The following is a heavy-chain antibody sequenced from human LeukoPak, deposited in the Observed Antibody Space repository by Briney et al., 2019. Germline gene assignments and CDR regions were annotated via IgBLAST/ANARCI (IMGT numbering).Heavy chain of an antibody. J-gene: IGHJ6*03. D-gene: IGHD3-3*01. Sequence: GGSLRLSCAASGFTFGSYAMSWVRQAPGKGLEWVSAISGSGGSTYYADSVKGRFTISRDNSKNTLYLQMNSLRAEDTAVYYCAKDRNYDFWSGLSMDVWGKGTTVTVSS. V-gene: IGHV3-23*01. CDR3: AKDRNYDFWSGLSMDV. CDR1: GFTFGSYA. CDR2: ISGSGGST.